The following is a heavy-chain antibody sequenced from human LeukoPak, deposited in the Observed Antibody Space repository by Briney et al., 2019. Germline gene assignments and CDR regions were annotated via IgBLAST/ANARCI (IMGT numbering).Heavy chain of an antibody. D-gene: IGHD3-16*01. V-gene: IGHV4-34*01. CDR3: AGAAWNGGGVFDR. CDR1: NGSFSGYY. J-gene: IGHJ5*02. CDR2: VNHGGDT. Sequence: PSETLSLTCAVYNGSFSGYYWSWIRQSPEKGLEWIGEVNHGGDTNYNPSLRSRVTISLDTSKNHFSLKLRSVTAADTAIYNCAGAAWNGGGVFDRWGQGTLVTVSS.